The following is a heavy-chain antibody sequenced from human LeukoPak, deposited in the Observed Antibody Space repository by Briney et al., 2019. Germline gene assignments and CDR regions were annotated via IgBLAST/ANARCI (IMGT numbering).Heavy chain of an antibody. CDR3: ARDSYGADY. Sequence: GRSLRLSCAASGFTFSNYAMHWVRQAPDKGLEWVAVISYDGRNKYYADSVKGRFTISRDNSKNMLYVQMNTLRTDDTAVYYCARDSYGADYWGQGTLVTVSS. CDR2: ISYDGRNK. CDR1: GFTFSNYA. D-gene: IGHD4-17*01. V-gene: IGHV3-30*04. J-gene: IGHJ4*02.